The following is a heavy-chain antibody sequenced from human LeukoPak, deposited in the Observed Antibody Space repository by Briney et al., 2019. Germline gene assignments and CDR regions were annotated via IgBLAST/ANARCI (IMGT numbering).Heavy chain of an antibody. D-gene: IGHD3-10*01. CDR3: ARELYGSGSYSAFDI. CDR1: GGSISSYY. V-gene: IGHV4-59*01. CDR2: IHYSGST. J-gene: IGHJ3*02. Sequence: SETLSLTCTVSGGSISSYYWSWIRQSPGKGLEWIAYIHYSGSTNYNPSLKSRVTISVDTSKNQLSLDLTSVTAADTAVYHCARELYGSGSYSAFDIWGQGTLVTVSS.